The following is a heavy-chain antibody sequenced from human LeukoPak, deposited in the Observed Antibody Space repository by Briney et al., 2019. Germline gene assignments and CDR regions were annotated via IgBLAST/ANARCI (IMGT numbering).Heavy chain of an antibody. CDR3: ARGNIVVLTGDAFDI. V-gene: IGHV4-39*07. J-gene: IGHJ3*02. CDR2: IYYSGNT. D-gene: IGHD2/OR15-2a*01. CDR1: GGSISSSSYY. Sequence: SETLSLTCTVSGGSISSSSYYWAWIRQPPGKGLEWIGSIYYSGNTYYKSSLKSRVTIAVDTSKNQFSLKLNSVTAADTAVYYCARGNIVVLTGDAFDIWGQGTMVTVSS.